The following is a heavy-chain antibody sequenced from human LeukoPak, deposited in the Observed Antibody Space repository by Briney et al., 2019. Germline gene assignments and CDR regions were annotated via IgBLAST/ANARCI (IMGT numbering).Heavy chain of an antibody. CDR1: GYTFTSYG. Sequence: ASVKVSCKASGYTFTSYGISWVRQAPGQGLEWMGGIIPIFGTANYAQKLQGRVTMTTDTSTSTAYMELRSLRSDDTAVYYCARSDYYDSRGFFDYWGQGTLVTVSS. D-gene: IGHD3-22*01. CDR2: IIPIFGTA. J-gene: IGHJ4*02. V-gene: IGHV1-18*01. CDR3: ARSDYYDSRGFFDY.